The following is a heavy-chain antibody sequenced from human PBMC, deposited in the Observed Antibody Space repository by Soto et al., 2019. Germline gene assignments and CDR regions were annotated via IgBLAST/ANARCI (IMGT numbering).Heavy chain of an antibody. J-gene: IGHJ4*02. CDR2: IYYSGST. D-gene: IGHD6-13*01. CDR1: GGSISSYY. Sequence: PSETLSLTCTVSGGSISSYYWSWIRQPPGKGLEWIGYIYYSGSTNYNPSLKSRVTISVDTSKNQFSLKLSSVTAADTAVYYCARDHIAAAGTWDYWGQGTQVTVSS. CDR3: ARDHIAAAGTWDY. V-gene: IGHV4-59*01.